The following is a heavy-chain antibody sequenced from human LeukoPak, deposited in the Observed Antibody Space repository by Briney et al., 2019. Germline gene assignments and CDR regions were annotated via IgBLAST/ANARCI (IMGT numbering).Heavy chain of an antibody. CDR2: ISYDGSNK. V-gene: IGHV3-30-3*01. Sequence: GGSLRLSCAASGFTFSSYAMHWVRQAPGKGLEGGAVISYDGSNKYYADSVKGRFTISRDNSKNTLYLQMNSLRAEDTAVYYCARGGGDYGDYGIGYWGQGTLVTVSS. CDR3: ARGGGDYGDYGIGY. D-gene: IGHD4-17*01. CDR1: GFTFSSYA. J-gene: IGHJ4*02.